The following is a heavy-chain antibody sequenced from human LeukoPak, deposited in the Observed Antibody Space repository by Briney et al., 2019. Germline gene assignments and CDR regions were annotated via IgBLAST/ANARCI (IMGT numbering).Heavy chain of an antibody. D-gene: IGHD6-19*01. CDR1: GFTFSSYA. V-gene: IGHV3-23*01. J-gene: IGHJ4*02. CDR2: ISGSGGST. Sequence: PGGSLRLSCAASGFTFSSYAMTWVRRAPGKGLEWVSTISGSGGSTSYADSVKGRFTISRDNSKNTLYLQMNSLRAEDTAVYYCAKDFRGSSDWHNFFDYWGQGTLVTVSS. CDR3: AKDFRGSSDWHNFFDY.